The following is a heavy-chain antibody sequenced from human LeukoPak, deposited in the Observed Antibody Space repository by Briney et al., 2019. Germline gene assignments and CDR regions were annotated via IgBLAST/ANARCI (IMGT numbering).Heavy chain of an antibody. CDR3: ARDGEAVAPYGMDV. CDR1: GYTFTNYA. J-gene: IGHJ6*02. CDR2: INAGNGNT. D-gene: IGHD6-19*01. Sequence: ASVKVSCKASGYTFTNYAIQWVRQAPGQTLEWMGWINAGNGNTKYSQRFQGRVTITRDTSASTAYMELSSLRSEDTAVYYCARDGEAVAPYGMDVWGQGATVTVSS. V-gene: IGHV1-3*01.